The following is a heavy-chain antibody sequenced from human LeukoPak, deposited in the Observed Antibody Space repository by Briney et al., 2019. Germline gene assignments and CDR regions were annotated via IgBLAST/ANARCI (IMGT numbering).Heavy chain of an antibody. V-gene: IGHV7-4-1*02. Sequence: ASVKVSCKASGYTFTSYAMNWVRQAPGQGLEWMGWINTNTGNPTYAQGFTGRFVFSLDTSVSTAYLQISSLKAEDTAAYYCARAGIRDIVVVPAAPDYWGQGTLVTVSS. D-gene: IGHD2-2*01. J-gene: IGHJ4*02. CDR1: GYTFTSYA. CDR2: INTNTGNP. CDR3: ARAGIRDIVVVPAAPDY.